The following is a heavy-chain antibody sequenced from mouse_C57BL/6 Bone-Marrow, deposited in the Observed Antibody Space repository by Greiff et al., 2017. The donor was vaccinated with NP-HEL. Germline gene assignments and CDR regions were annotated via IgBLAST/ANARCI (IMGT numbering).Heavy chain of an antibody. Sequence: EVKLVESGGGLVQPGGSLKLSCAASGFTFSDYYMYWVRQTPEKRLEWVAYISNGGGSTYYPDTVKGRFTISRDNAKNTLYLQMRRLKSEDTAMYYCARGALLWYQAWFAYWGQGTLVTVSA. D-gene: IGHD2-1*01. J-gene: IGHJ3*01. CDR3: ARGALLWYQAWFAY. CDR1: GFTFSDYY. V-gene: IGHV5-12*01. CDR2: ISNGGGST.